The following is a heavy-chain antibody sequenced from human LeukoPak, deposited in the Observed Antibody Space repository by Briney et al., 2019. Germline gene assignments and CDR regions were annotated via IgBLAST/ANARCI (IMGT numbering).Heavy chain of an antibody. CDR2: INPSGGST. J-gene: IGHJ5*02. CDR1: GYTFTSNY. CDR3: ARDGVPAARPSYNWFDP. D-gene: IGHD2-2*01. V-gene: IGHV1-46*01. Sequence: ASVKVSCKASGYTFTSNYIHWVRQAPGQGLEWMGIINPSGGSTSYAQKFQGRVTMTRDTSTSTVYMELSSLRSEDTAVYYCARDGVPAARPSYNWFDPWGQGTLVTVSS.